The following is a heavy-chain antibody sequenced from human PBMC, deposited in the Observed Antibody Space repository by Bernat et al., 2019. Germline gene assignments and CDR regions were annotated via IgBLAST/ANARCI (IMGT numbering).Heavy chain of an antibody. D-gene: IGHD3-16*01. CDR2: IYSGGST. V-gene: IGHV3-53*02. CDR3: ATGIIATNTFDI. CDR1: GFTVSSNY. Sequence: EVQLVETGVGLIQPGGSLRLSCAASGFTVSSNYMSWVRQAPGKGLEWVSVIYSGGSTYYADSVKGRFTISRDNSKNTLYLQMNSLRAEDTAVYYCATGIIATNTFDIWGQGTMVTVSS. J-gene: IGHJ3*02.